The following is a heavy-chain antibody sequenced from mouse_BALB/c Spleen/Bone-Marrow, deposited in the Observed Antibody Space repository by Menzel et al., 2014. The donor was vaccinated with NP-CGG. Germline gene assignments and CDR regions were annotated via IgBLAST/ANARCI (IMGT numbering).Heavy chain of an antibody. V-gene: IGHV5-12*02. CDR1: GFTFSDFY. Sequence: EVKLMESGGGLVQPGGSLKLSCATSGFTFSDFYMYWVRQTPEKRLEWVAYISNGGGSTYYPDTVKGRFTISRGNAKNTLYLQMSRLKSEDTAMYYCASTYYGNPFAYWGQGTLVTVSA. D-gene: IGHD2-10*01. J-gene: IGHJ3*01. CDR3: ASTYYGNPFAY. CDR2: ISNGGGST.